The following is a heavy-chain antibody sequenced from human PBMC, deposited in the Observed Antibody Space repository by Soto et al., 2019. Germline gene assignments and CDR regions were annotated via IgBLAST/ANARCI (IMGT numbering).Heavy chain of an antibody. CDR3: ARGARRYSGYESYYYYGMDV. J-gene: IGHJ6*01. D-gene: IGHD5-12*01. CDR1: GFTFSSYA. Sequence: QVQLVESGGGVVQPGRSLRLSCAASGFTFSSYAMHWVRQAPGKGLEWVAVISYDGSNKYYADSVKGRFTISRDNSKNTLYLQMNSLRAEDTAVYYCARGARRYSGYESYYYYGMDVW. CDR2: ISYDGSNK. V-gene: IGHV3-30-3*01.